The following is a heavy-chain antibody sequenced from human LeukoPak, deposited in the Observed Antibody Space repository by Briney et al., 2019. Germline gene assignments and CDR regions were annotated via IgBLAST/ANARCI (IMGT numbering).Heavy chain of an antibody. Sequence: PGGSLRLSCAASGFSFSNYAMHWVRQAPGKGLEYVSAISSNGGSTYYVNSVKGRFTISRDISKNTLYLQMVSLRAEDMAVYYCARDGIYCSGGSCYSKAALDYWGQGTLVTVSS. CDR3: ARDGIYCSGGSCYSKAALDY. D-gene: IGHD2-15*01. J-gene: IGHJ4*02. CDR1: GFSFSNYA. V-gene: IGHV3-64*01. CDR2: ISSNGGST.